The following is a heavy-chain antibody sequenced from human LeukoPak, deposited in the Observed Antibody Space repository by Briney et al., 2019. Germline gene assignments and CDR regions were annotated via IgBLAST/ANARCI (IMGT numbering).Heavy chain of an antibody. CDR2: INSDGSST. CDR1: GFTFSSYW. J-gene: IGHJ4*02. Sequence: GGSLRLSCAASGFTFSSYWMHWVRQAPGKGLVWVSRINSDGSSTSYADSVNGRFNISRDNAKNTLYLQMNSLRDEDTAVYYCASRDSSGYYPDYWGQGTLVTVSS. CDR3: ASRDSSGYYPDY. V-gene: IGHV3-74*01. D-gene: IGHD3-22*01.